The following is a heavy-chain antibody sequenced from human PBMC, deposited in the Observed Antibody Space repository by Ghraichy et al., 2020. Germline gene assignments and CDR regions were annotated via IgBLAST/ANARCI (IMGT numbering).Heavy chain of an antibody. CDR1: GGSFSGYY. Sequence: SQTLSLTCAVYGGSFSGYYWSWIRQPPGKGLEWIGEINHSGSTNYNPSLKSRVTISVDTSKNQFSLKLSSVTAADTAVYYCARDSSSWYTSHASYYYYGMDVWGQGTTVTVSS. CDR2: INHSGST. J-gene: IGHJ6*02. D-gene: IGHD6-13*01. V-gene: IGHV4-34*01. CDR3: ARDSSSWYTSHASYYYYGMDV.